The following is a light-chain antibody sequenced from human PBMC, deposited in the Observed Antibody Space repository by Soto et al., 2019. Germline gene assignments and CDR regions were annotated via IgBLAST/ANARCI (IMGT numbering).Light chain of an antibody. CDR2: VNS. CDR3: AAWDDSLNEYV. J-gene: IGLJ1*01. V-gene: IGLV1-44*01. Sequence: QSLLTPASSVSGTPGPRVNITCSGSSSTIGRTIVNCYHTLPVSAPNLLPHVNSVWPSVVPERFSVSKSGTSASLAISVLQPEDEADYCCAAWDDSLNEYVFGDGTKVTVL. CDR1: SSTIGRTI.